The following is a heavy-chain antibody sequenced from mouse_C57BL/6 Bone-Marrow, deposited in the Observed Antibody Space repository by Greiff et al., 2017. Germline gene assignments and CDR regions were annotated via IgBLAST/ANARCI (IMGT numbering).Heavy chain of an antibody. CDR1: GYTFTDYY. CDR3: ASLRREAMDY. D-gene: IGHD2-12*01. CDR2: INPYNGGT. J-gene: IGHJ4*01. Sequence: VQLQQSGPVLVKPGASVKMSCKASGYTFTDYYMNWVKQSHGKSLEWIGVINPYNGGTSYNQKFKGKATLTVDKSSSTAYMELNSLTSEDSAVYYCASLRREAMDYWGQGTSVTVSS. V-gene: IGHV1-19*01.